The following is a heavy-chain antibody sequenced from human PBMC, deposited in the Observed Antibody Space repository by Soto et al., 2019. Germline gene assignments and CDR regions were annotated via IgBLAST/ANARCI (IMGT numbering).Heavy chain of an antibody. CDR1: GYSFTFYY. D-gene: IGHD2-2*02. V-gene: IGHV1-46*01. CDR2: INPDGGAT. J-gene: IGHJ4*02. Sequence: QVQLLQSGAAVKKPGASVIISCKASGYSFTFYYIYWVRQAPGQGLEWIGKINPDGGATTYAQTFQGRVAITIDASTCTVYLELSSLTSDDTAVYFCARGRRHTFWGQGTLVSVSS. CDR3: ARGRRHTF.